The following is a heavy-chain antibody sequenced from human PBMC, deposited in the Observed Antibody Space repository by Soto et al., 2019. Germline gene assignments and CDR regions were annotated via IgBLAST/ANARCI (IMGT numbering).Heavy chain of an antibody. D-gene: IGHD6-6*01. CDR1: GCTFSSYA. Sequence: ASVKVSCKASGCTFSSYAISWVRQAPGQGLEWMGGIIPIFGTANYAQKFQGRVTITADESTSTAYMELSSLRSEDTAVYYCARVSEKLHPNWFETWGQGTLVIVSS. CDR3: ARVSEKLHPNWFET. J-gene: IGHJ5*02. CDR2: IIPIFGTA. V-gene: IGHV1-69*13.